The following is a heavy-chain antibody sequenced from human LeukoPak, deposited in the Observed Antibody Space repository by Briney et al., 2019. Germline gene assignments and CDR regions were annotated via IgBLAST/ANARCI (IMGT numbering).Heavy chain of an antibody. V-gene: IGHV3-23*01. CDR2: SSGSGGST. D-gene: IGHD3-22*01. Sequence: GGSLRLSCAASGCTFSSYAMSWVRHPPGKGLEWVSASSGSGGSTYYADSVKGRFTISRDNSKNTLYLQMNSLRAEDTAVYSCAKMYYDNSGHFDYRGQGTLVTVSS. J-gene: IGHJ4*02. CDR1: GCTFSSYA. CDR3: AKMYYDNSGHFDY.